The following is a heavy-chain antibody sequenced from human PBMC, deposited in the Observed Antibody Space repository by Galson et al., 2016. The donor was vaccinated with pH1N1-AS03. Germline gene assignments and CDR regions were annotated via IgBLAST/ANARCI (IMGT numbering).Heavy chain of an antibody. CDR3: TRTKPYYFDSTGYKNKMYYYYMDV. Sequence: SLRLSCAASGFSFGVYGMGWVRQAPGKGLEWVGFIRSEDYGETTEYAASVKDRFTISRGDSRTISYLQMDSLQTEDTAVYYCTRTKPYYFDSTGYKNKMYYYYMDVCGKGTTVTVSS. CDR1: GFSFGVYG. CDR2: IRSEDYGETT. D-gene: IGHD3-22*01. V-gene: IGHV3-49*04. J-gene: IGHJ6*03.